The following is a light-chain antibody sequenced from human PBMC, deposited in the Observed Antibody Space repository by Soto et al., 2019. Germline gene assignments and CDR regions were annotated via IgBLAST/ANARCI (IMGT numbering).Light chain of an antibody. CDR3: QQRSNWPIT. V-gene: IGKV3-11*01. CDR2: DAS. CDR1: QSIANS. J-gene: IGKJ5*01. Sequence: EIVLTQSPGTLSLSPGERASLSCRASQSIANSLAWYQQKRGQAPRLLIYDASNRATGIPARFRGSGSGTDFTLTINSLEPEDFAVYYCQQRSNWPITFGQGTRLEIK.